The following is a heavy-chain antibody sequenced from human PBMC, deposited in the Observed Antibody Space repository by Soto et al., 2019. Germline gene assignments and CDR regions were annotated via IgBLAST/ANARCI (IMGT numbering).Heavy chain of an antibody. J-gene: IGHJ4*02. CDR1: GGTFSSYT. CDR3: ARDHGDTMIVDY. CDR2: IIPILGIA. Sequence: SVKVSCKASGGTFSSYTISWVRQAPGQGLEWMGRIIPILGIANYAQKFQGRVTITADKSTSTAYMELSSLRSEDTAVYYCARDHGDTMIVDYWGQGTLVTGSS. D-gene: IGHD3-22*01. V-gene: IGHV1-69*04.